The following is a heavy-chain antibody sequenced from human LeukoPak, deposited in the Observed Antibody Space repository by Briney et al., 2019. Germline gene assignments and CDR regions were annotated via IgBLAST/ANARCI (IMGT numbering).Heavy chain of an antibody. J-gene: IGHJ5*02. CDR3: AKDLNRLVPDWFDP. D-gene: IGHD2/OR15-2a*01. CDR2: ISGSGGST. Sequence: GGSLRLSCAASEFTFSNYGMHWVRQAPGKGLEWVAAISGSGGSTYYADSVKGRFTISRDNSKNTLYLQMNSLRAEGTAVYYCAKDLNRLVPDWFDPWGQGTLVTVSS. CDR1: EFTFSNYG. V-gene: IGHV3-23*01.